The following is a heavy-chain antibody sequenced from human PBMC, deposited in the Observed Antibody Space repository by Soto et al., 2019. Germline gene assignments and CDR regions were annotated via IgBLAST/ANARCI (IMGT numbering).Heavy chain of an antibody. Sequence: EVQLVEAGGGLVQPGGSLRLSCAASGFTFSSYWMNWVRQAPGKGLEWVASIKQDGSEKYYVDSVKGRFTISRDNAKNSVYLQMNSLRAEDTAVYYCARGKNLFDHWGQGTLVTVSS. CDR2: IKQDGSEK. J-gene: IGHJ5*02. V-gene: IGHV3-7*04. CDR3: ARGKNLFDH. CDR1: GFTFSSYW.